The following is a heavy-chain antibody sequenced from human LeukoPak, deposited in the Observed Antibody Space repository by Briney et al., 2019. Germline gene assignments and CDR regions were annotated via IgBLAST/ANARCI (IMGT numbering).Heavy chain of an antibody. CDR3: ARVTGPTSTMVRGVIIPAFDS. Sequence: PGGSLRLSRAASGFTVSNNYMSWVRQAPGKGLEWVSVIYSGGTTYYADSVKGRFTISRDNSKNTLYLQMNSLRAEDTAVYYCARVTGPTSTMVRGVIIPAFDSWGQGTLVTVSS. V-gene: IGHV3-53*01. CDR1: GFTVSNNY. CDR2: IYSGGTT. D-gene: IGHD3-10*01. J-gene: IGHJ4*02.